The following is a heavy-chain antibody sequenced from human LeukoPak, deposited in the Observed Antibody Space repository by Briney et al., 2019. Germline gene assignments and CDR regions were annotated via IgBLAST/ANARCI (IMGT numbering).Heavy chain of an antibody. J-gene: IGHJ4*02. V-gene: IGHV1-18*01. D-gene: IGHD2-15*01. CDR2: ISAYNGNI. Sequence: ASVTVSFKTSVYTFTIYGITGVRQAPGKGLEWMGWISAYNGNIDYAQNLQGRVTMTTDTSTSTAYMELRSLKSDDTAVYYCTIMTHCTGGTCYSYDHWGQGTMVAVSS. CDR1: VYTFTIYG. CDR3: TIMTHCTGGTCYSYDH.